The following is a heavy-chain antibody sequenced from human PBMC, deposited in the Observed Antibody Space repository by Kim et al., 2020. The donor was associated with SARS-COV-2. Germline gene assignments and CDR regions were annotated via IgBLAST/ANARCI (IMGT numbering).Heavy chain of an antibody. J-gene: IGHJ4*02. D-gene: IGHD3-10*01. Sequence: PSLQSRVTISVDTSKNQFSLKLSSVTAADTAVYYCARDYYGSGSSLSLGYWGQGTLVTVSS. CDR3: ARDYYGSGSSLSLGY. V-gene: IGHV4-59*01.